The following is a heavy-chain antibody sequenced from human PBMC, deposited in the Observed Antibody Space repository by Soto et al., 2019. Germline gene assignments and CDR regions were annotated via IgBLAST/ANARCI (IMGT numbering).Heavy chain of an antibody. CDR2: IWYDGSNK. D-gene: IGHD2-2*01. Sequence: GGSLRLSCAASGFTFSSYGMHWVRQARGKGLEWVAVIWYDGSNKYYADSVKGRFTISRDNSKNTLYLQMNSLRAEDTAVYYCARERDIVVVPAAIDLYYYYGMDVWGQGTTVTVSS. CDR3: ARERDIVVVPAAIDLYYYYGMDV. V-gene: IGHV3-33*01. CDR1: GFTFSSYG. J-gene: IGHJ6*02.